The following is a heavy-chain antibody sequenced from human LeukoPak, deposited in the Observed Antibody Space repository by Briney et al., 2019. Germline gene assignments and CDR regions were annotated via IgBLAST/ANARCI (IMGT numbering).Heavy chain of an antibody. Sequence: PGGSLRLSCAASGFIIGSYAMKWVRQAPGQGLEWVSSIGGGSRYYADSVQGRFTISRDNSKNTLYLQMNSLTAEDTATYYCAKDMHYGSGSFADYWGQGTLVAVSS. D-gene: IGHD3-10*01. CDR3: AKDMHYGSGSFADY. J-gene: IGHJ4*02. CDR2: IGGGSR. V-gene: IGHV3-23*01. CDR1: GFIIGSYA.